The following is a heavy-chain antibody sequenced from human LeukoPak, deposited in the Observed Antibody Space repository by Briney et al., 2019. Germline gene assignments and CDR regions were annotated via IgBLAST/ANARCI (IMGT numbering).Heavy chain of an antibody. CDR2: ISWDGGST. V-gene: IGHV3-43D*04. Sequence: GGSLRLSCAVSGFTFDDYAMHWVRQAPGKGLEWVSLISWDGGSTYYADSVKGRFTISRDNSKNSLYLQMNSLRAEDTALYSCAKVRSYDNNGYYDYWGQGTLVTVSS. J-gene: IGHJ4*02. D-gene: IGHD3-22*01. CDR1: GFTFDDYA. CDR3: AKVRSYDNNGYYDY.